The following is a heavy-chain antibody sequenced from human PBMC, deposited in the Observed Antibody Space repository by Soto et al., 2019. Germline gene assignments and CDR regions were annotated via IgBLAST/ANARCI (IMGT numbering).Heavy chain of an antibody. CDR2: ISYDGSNK. J-gene: IGHJ3*02. CDR3: AKGHVENAFDI. V-gene: IGHV3-30*18. Sequence: QVQLVESGGGVVQPGRSLRLSCAASGFTFSSYGMHWVRQAPGKGLEWVAVISYDGSNKYYADSVKGRFTISRDNSKNTLYLQMNSLRAEDTAVYYCAKGHVENAFDIWGQGTMVTVSS. CDR1: GFTFSSYG. D-gene: IGHD1-1*01.